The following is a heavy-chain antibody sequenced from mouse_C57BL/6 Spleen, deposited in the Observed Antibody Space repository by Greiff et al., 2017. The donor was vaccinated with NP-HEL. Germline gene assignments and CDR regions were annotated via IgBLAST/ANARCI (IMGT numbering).Heavy chain of an antibody. D-gene: IGHD1-1*01. Sequence: DVQLQESGPGLVKPSQSLSLTCSVTGYSITSGYYWNWIRQFPGNKLEWMGYISYDGSNNYNPSLKNRISITRDTSKNQFFLKLNSVTTEDTATYYCARGYYGSFDYWGQGTTLTVSS. CDR3: ARGYYGSFDY. J-gene: IGHJ2*01. V-gene: IGHV3-6*01. CDR1: GYSITSGYY. CDR2: ISYDGSN.